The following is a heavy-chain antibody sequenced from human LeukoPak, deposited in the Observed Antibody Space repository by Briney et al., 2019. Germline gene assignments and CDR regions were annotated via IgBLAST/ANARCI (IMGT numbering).Heavy chain of an antibody. CDR3: AKDLLVSYGPFDY. Sequence: PGGSLRLSCAASGFTVSSNYMSWVRQAPGKGLEWVSAISGSGGSTYYADSVKGRFTISRDNSKNTLYLQMNSLRAEDTAVYYCAKDLLVSYGPFDYWGQGTLVTVSS. CDR2: ISGSGGST. J-gene: IGHJ4*02. CDR1: GFTVSSNY. D-gene: IGHD5-18*01. V-gene: IGHV3-23*01.